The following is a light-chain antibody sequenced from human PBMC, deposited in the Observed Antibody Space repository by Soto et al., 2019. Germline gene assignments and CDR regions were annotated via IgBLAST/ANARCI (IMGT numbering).Light chain of an antibody. Sequence: DIQMTQSPSSLSASVGDRVTITCRASQGISNYLAWDQQKPGKVPKLLIYAASTLQSGGPSRFSGSGSGTDFTLTISSLKPGDVATYYGQKYSRAPFTIGPGTKVDIK. CDR3: QKYSRAPFT. CDR2: AAS. CDR1: QGISNY. J-gene: IGKJ3*01. V-gene: IGKV1-27*01.